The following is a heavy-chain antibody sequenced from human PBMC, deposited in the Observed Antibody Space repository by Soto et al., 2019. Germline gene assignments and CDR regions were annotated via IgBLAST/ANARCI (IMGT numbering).Heavy chain of an antibody. V-gene: IGHV4-30-4*01. Sequence: SETLSLTCTVSGGSISSGDYYWSWIRQPPGKGLEWIGYIYYSGSTYYNPSLKSRVTISVDTSKNQFSLKLSSVTAADTAVYYCAREVATITNWFDPWGQGTLVTVSS. J-gene: IGHJ5*02. D-gene: IGHD5-12*01. CDR3: AREVATITNWFDP. CDR1: GGSISSGDYY. CDR2: IYYSGST.